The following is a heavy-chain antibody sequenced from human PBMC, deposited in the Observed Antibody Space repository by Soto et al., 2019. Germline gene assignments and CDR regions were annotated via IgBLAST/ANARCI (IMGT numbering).Heavy chain of an antibody. CDR1: GFSLSNARMG. V-gene: IGHV2-26*01. J-gene: IGHJ4*02. CDR3: ARNSGYDSLQFDY. D-gene: IGHD5-12*01. CDR2: IFSNDEK. Sequence: QVTLKESGPVLVKPTETLTLTCTVSGFSLSNARMGVSWIRQPPGKALEWLAHIFSNDEKSYSTSLKSRLTISKDTSKSQVVLTMTNMDPVDTPTYYCARNSGYDSLQFDYWGQGTLVTVSS.